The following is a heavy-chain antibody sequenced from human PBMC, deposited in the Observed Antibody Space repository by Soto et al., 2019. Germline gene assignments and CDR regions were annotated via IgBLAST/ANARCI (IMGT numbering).Heavy chain of an antibody. CDR2: IIPIFGTA. D-gene: IGHD3-22*01. CDR3: ATCPQRRLLSNWFDP. CDR1: GGTFSSYA. J-gene: IGHJ5*02. V-gene: IGHV1-69*13. Sequence: ASVKVSCKASGGTFSSYAISWVRQAPGQGLEWMGGIIPIFGTANYAQKFQGRVTITADESTSTAYMELSSLRSEDTAVYYCATCPQRRLLSNWFDPWGQGTLVTVSS.